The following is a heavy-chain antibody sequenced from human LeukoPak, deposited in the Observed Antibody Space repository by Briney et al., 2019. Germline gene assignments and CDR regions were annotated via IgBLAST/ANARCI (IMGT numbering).Heavy chain of an antibody. CDR3: AGITTGIDY. J-gene: IGHJ4*02. CDR1: GGSISGHY. V-gene: IGHV4-59*08. D-gene: IGHD1-14*01. CDR2: IYYSGST. Sequence: PSETLSLTCTVSGGSISGHYWSWIRQPPGKGLEWIGYIYYSGSTNYNPSLKSRVTISVDMSNKQFSLKLNSVAAADTAVYYCAGITTGIDYWGQGTLVTVSS.